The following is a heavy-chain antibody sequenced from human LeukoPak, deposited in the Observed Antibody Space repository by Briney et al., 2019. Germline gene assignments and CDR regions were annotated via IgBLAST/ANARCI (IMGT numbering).Heavy chain of an antibody. J-gene: IGHJ4*02. Sequence: SVKVSCKTSGGTFSSYAISWVRQAPGQGLEWMGGIIPIFGTANYAQKFQGRVTITADESTSTAYMELSSLRSEDTAVYYCARVAKDGSGYYPDEYFDYWGQGTLVTVSS. CDR1: GGTFSSYA. CDR3: ARVAKDGSGYYPDEYFDY. V-gene: IGHV1-69*13. CDR2: IIPIFGTA. D-gene: IGHD3-22*01.